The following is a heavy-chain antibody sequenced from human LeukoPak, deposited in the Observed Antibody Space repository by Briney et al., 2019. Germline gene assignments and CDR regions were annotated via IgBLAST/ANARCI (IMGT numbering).Heavy chain of an antibody. D-gene: IGHD6-13*01. CDR3: AREEQQLVGFDY. Sequence: SETLSLTCTVSGGSISSYYWSWIRQPPGKGPEWIGYIYYSGSTNYIPSLKSRVTISVDRSKNQFSLKLSSVTAADTAVYYCAREEQQLVGFDYWGQGTLVTVSS. J-gene: IGHJ4*02. V-gene: IGHV4-59*12. CDR1: GGSISSYY. CDR2: IYYSGST.